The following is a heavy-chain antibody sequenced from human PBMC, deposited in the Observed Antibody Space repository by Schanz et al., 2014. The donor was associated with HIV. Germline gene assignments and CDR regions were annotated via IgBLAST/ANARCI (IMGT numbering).Heavy chain of an antibody. Sequence: ESGGGSVKPGGSLRLSCAASGFSLGDYYMSWIRQAPGKGLEWISYITNSGNRMNYADSVKGRFTTSRDNAKNSLYLQMNTLRADDTAVYYCARDKSNLGMDSWGQGTLVTVSS. CDR1: GFSLGDYY. J-gene: IGHJ5*01. CDR2: ITNSGNRM. CDR3: ARDKSNLGMDS. V-gene: IGHV3-11*01.